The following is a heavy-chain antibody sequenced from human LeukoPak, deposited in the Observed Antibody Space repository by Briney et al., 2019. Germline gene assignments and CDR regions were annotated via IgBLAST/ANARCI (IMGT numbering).Heavy chain of an antibody. J-gene: IGHJ1*01. D-gene: IGHD5-12*01. CDR2: ISWNSGSI. CDR1: GFTFDDYA. CDR3: AKDMGVYSGYDSYFQH. V-gene: IGHV3-9*01. Sequence: PGGSPRLSCAASGFTFDDYAMHWVRQAPGKGLEWVSGISWNSGSIGYADSVKGRFTISRDNAKNSLYLQMNSLRAEDTALYYCAKDMGVYSGYDSYFQHWGQGTLVTVSS.